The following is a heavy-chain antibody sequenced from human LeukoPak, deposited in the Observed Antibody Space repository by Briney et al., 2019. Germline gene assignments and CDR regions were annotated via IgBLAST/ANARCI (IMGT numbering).Heavy chain of an antibody. CDR3: ARVAPNRRYCSGGSCLNYFDY. Sequence: GASVKVSCKPSGYIFSTYDISWVRQAPGQGLEWMGWISAYNGHTNYAQKLQGRVTMTTDTSTSTAYMELRSLRSDDTAVYYCARVAPNRRYCSGGSCLNYFDYWGQGTLVTVSS. V-gene: IGHV1-18*01. J-gene: IGHJ4*02. D-gene: IGHD2-15*01. CDR1: GYIFSTYD. CDR2: ISAYNGHT.